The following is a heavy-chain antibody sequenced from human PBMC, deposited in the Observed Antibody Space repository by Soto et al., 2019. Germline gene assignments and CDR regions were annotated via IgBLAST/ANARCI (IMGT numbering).Heavy chain of an antibody. Sequence: GGSLRLSCAASGFTFSSYSMNWVCRAPGKGLEWVSYISSSSSTIYYADSVKGRFTISRDNAKNSLYLQMNSLRDEDTAVYYCARGRCYYGSGSCSREETPSDNWFDPWGQGTLVTVSS. D-gene: IGHD3-10*01. CDR2: ISSSSSTI. CDR3: ARGRCYYGSGSCSREETPSDNWFDP. J-gene: IGHJ5*02. CDR1: GFTFSSYS. V-gene: IGHV3-48*02.